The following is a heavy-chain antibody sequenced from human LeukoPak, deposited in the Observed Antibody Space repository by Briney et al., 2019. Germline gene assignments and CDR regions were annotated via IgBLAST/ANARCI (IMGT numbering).Heavy chain of an antibody. CDR2: MSSDGNAM. V-gene: IGHV3-30-3*01. Sequence: GGSLRLSCAASGFTFTAYLIHWVRQAPGKGLEWVAVMSSDGNAMFYADSVKGRFTISRDNSKNTLYLQMNSLRAEGTAVYYCVRESEYYFDHSASFDYWGQGTLVTVSS. CDR3: VRESEYYFDHSASFDY. CDR1: GFTFTAYL. J-gene: IGHJ4*02. D-gene: IGHD3-22*01.